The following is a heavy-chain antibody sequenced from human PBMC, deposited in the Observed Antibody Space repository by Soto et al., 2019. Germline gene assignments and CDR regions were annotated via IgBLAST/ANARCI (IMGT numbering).Heavy chain of an antibody. CDR1: GGSISSSSYY. J-gene: IGHJ4*02. CDR3: ASPPTALWFGDGPDY. Sequence: QPQLQESGPGLVKPSETLSLTCTVSGGSISSSSYYWGWIRQPPGKGLEWIGSIYYSGSTYYNPPLKSRLTISLDTSQTQFSLKLSAVTAAATAVYYCASPPTALWFGDGPDYWGQGTLVTVSS. V-gene: IGHV4-39*01. CDR2: IYYSGST. D-gene: IGHD3-10*01.